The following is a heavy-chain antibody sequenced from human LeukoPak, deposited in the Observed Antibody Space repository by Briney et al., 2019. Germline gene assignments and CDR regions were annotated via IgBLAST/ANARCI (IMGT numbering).Heavy chain of an antibody. J-gene: IGHJ4*02. CDR1: GLTFSNFA. Sequence: GGSLRLSCAASGLTFSNFAMSWVRQAPGKGLEWVSAISGRGGSTYYADSVKGRFTISRDNSKNTLYLQMNSLRAEDTAVYYCAKGGGWQYFDYWGQGTLVPVSS. D-gene: IGHD6-19*01. V-gene: IGHV3-23*01. CDR3: AKGGGWQYFDY. CDR2: ISGRGGST.